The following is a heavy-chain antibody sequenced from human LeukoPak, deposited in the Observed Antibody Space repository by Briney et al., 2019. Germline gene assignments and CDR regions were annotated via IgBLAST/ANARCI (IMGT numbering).Heavy chain of an antibody. D-gene: IGHD6-19*01. V-gene: IGHV3-48*03. J-gene: IGHJ5*02. CDR2: ISNSDSTI. Sequence: GGSLRLSCAASGFTFSTYEMNWVRQAPGKGLEWISYISNSDSTIYYADSVRGRFTISRDNTKNSLYLQMNSLRSEDTAVYYCARGIRDPLVREDLWLVPWGQGTLVTVSS. CDR1: GFTFSTYE. CDR3: ARGIRDPLVREDLWLVP.